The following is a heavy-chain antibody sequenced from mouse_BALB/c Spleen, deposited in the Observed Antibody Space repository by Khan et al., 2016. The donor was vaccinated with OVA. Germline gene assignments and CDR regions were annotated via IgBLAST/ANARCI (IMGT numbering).Heavy chain of an antibody. V-gene: IGHV3-2*02. D-gene: IGHD1-1*01. CDR3: ARIYGGDFDY. CDR1: GYSITNDYA. CDR2: ISYSGNT. J-gene: IGHJ2*01. Sequence: EVTLEESEPGLVKPSQSLSLTCTVTGYSITNDYAWNWIRQFPGNKLEWMGYISYSGNTKYNPSLKSRISITRDTSKNQFFLQLNSVTTEDTATYYCARIYGGDFDYWGQGTTLTVSS.